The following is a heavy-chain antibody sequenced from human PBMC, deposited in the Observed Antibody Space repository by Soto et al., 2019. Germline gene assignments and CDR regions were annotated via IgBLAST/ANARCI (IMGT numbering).Heavy chain of an antibody. D-gene: IGHD3-22*01. CDR1: GGSISSGGYY. V-gene: IGHV4-31*03. Sequence: QVQLQESGPGLVKPSQTLSLTCTVSGGSISSGGYYWSWIRQHPGKGLEWIGYIYYSGSTYYNPSLKSRVTISVETSKNQFSLKLSSVTAADTAVYYCARRTVIRGPLQSQRWYYFDYWGQGTLVTVSS. J-gene: IGHJ4*02. CDR3: ARRTVIRGPLQSQRWYYFDY. CDR2: IYYSGST.